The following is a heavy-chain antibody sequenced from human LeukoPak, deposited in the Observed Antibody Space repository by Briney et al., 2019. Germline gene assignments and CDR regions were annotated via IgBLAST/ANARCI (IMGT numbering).Heavy chain of an antibody. CDR3: VKAHSSSWYYFEY. Sequence: PGGSLRLSCSASGFSFSSYGMHWVRQAPGKGLEHVSAISSNGGSTYYADSVKGRVSISRDNSKDTVYLQMSSLRTEDTAAYYCVKAHSSSWYYFEYWGQGTLVTVSS. CDR1: GFSFSSYG. V-gene: IGHV3-64D*06. D-gene: IGHD6-13*01. J-gene: IGHJ4*02. CDR2: ISSNGGST.